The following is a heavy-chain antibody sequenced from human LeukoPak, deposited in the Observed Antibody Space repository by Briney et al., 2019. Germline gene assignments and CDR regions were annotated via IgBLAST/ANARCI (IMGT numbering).Heavy chain of an antibody. J-gene: IGHJ4*02. CDR2: ISGSGGST. CDR3: AKEDPNDYVWGSYRYMDY. D-gene: IGHD3-16*02. CDR1: GFIFSSYA. V-gene: IGHV3-23*01. Sequence: GGSLRLSCAASGFIFSSYAMTWVRQAPGKGLEWVSAISGSGGSTYYADSVKGRFTISRDNSKNTLYLQMNSLRAEDTAVYYCAKEDPNDYVWGSYRYMDYWGQGTLVTVSS.